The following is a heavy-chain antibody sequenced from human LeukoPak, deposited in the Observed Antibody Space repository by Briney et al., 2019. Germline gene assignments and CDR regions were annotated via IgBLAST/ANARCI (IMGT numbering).Heavy chain of an antibody. Sequence: GRSLRLSCAASGFTFSTYSMNWVRQAPGKGLEWVSSISSTSSYIYYADSVKGRFTISRDNAKNSLYLQMNSLRAEDTAVYYCARGRDDYDSSGYYFDYWGQGTLVTVSS. J-gene: IGHJ4*02. CDR1: GFTFSTYS. D-gene: IGHD3-22*01. CDR2: ISSTSSYI. CDR3: ARGRDDYDSSGYYFDY. V-gene: IGHV3-21*01.